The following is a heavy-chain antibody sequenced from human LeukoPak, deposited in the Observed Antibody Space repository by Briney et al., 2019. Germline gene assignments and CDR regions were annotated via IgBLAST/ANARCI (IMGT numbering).Heavy chain of an antibody. V-gene: IGHV3-23*01. D-gene: IGHD2-2*01. Sequence: GGSLRLSCAASGFTFSNYGMSWVRQAPGKGLEWVSVVSDSGYAAYYADYVKGRFTISRDNSKNTLYLQMNSLRAEDTAVYYCASGAQRTSCLDYWGQGTLVTVSS. CDR2: VSDSGYAA. J-gene: IGHJ4*02. CDR1: GFTFSNYG. CDR3: ASGAQRTSCLDY.